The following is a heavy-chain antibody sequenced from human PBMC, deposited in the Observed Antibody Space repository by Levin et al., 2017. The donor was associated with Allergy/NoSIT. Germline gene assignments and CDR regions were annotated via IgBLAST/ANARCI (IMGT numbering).Heavy chain of an antibody. CDR3: TILLRPVDY. J-gene: IGHJ4*01. V-gene: IGHV3-15*01. Sequence: SGGSLRLSCAASGFTFWEVWVNWVRQRPGKGLEWVAHIKSKPDGETKDYAAPVKGRFSVSRDDSTSMVYLHMSGLTSEDTGVYYCTILLRPVDYWGHGTLVTVSS. CDR2: IKSKPDGETK. CDR1: GFTFWEVW. D-gene: IGHD3-16*01.